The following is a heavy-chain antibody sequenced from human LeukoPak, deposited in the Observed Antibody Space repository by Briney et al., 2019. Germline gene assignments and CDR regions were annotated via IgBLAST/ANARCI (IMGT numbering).Heavy chain of an antibody. V-gene: IGHV3-13*01. J-gene: IGHJ4*02. Sequence: GGSLRLSCAASGFTFSSYDIHWVRQATGKGLEWVSAIGTAGDTYYPGSVKGRFTISRENAKNSLYLQMNSLRAEDTALYYCAKGPRKEYSGSYPGGFFDYWGQGTLVTVSS. CDR1: GFTFSSYD. CDR2: IGTAGDT. CDR3: AKGPRKEYSGSYPGGFFDY. D-gene: IGHD1-26*01.